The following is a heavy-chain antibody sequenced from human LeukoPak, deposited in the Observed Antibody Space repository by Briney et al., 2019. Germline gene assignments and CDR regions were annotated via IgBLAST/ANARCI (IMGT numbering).Heavy chain of an antibody. D-gene: IGHD1-26*01. CDR1: EFTFSRYW. CDR3: AGRMFGI. CDR2: IKEDGSEK. J-gene: IGHJ3*02. V-gene: IGHV3-7*01. Sequence: GGSLRLSCTASEFTFSRYWMSWVRQAPGKGLEWVANIKEDGSEKYYVDSVKGRFTISRDNAKNSLYLQMNSLRAEDTAVYYCAGRMFGIWGQGTMVTVSS.